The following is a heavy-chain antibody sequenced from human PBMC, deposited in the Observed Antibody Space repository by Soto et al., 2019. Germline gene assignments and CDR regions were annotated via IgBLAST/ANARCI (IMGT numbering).Heavy chain of an antibody. Sequence: PGGSLRLSCAASGFTFSSYGLHWVRQAPGKGLEWVAVIWYDGSNKYYADSVKGRFTISRDNSKNTLYLQMNSLRAEDTAVYYCARDFLKGDCSSTSCYTFDYWGQGPLVTVAS. CDR3: ARDFLKGDCSSTSCYTFDY. J-gene: IGHJ4*02. V-gene: IGHV3-33*01. D-gene: IGHD2-2*02. CDR1: GFTFSSYG. CDR2: IWYDGSNK.